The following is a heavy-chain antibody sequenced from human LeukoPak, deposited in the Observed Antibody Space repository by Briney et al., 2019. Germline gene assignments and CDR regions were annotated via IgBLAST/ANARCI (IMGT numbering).Heavy chain of an antibody. D-gene: IGHD7-27*01. CDR3: AREAGTGERWYFDL. V-gene: IGHV3-15*07. CDR2: IKSKTDGGTT. Sequence: GGSLRLSCAASGFTFSNAWMNWVRQAPGKGLEWVGRIKSKTDGGTTDYAAPVKGRFTISRDNAKNSLDLHMNSLRAEDTAVFYCAREAGTGERWYFDLWGRGTLVTVSS. CDR1: GFTFSNAW. J-gene: IGHJ2*01.